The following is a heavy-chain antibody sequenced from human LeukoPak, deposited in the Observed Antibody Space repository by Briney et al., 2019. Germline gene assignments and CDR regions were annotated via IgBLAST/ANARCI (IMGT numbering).Heavy chain of an antibody. D-gene: IGHD2-15*01. CDR1: GCSISSSSYY. Sequence: SETLSLTCTVSGCSISSSSYYWGWIRQPPGKGLEWIGSIYYSGSTYYNPSLKSRVTISVDTSKNQFSLKLSSVTAADTAVYYCARDQLGYCSGGSCSTPTWFDPWGQGTLVTVSS. J-gene: IGHJ5*02. CDR3: ARDQLGYCSGGSCSTPTWFDP. V-gene: IGHV4-39*07. CDR2: IYYSGST.